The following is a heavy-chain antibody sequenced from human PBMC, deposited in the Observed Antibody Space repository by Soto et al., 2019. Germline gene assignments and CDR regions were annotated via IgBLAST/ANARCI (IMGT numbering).Heavy chain of an antibody. V-gene: IGHV5-51*01. CDR2: IYPGDSDT. CDR1: GYSFTSYW. Sequence: GESLKISCKGSGYSFTSYWIGWVRQMPGKGLEWMGIIYPGDSDTRYSPSFQGQVTISADKSISTAYLQWSSLKASDTAMYYCARRVFGYCSSTSCYFWFDPWGQGTLVTVSS. J-gene: IGHJ5*02. CDR3: ARRVFGYCSSTSCYFWFDP. D-gene: IGHD2-2*01.